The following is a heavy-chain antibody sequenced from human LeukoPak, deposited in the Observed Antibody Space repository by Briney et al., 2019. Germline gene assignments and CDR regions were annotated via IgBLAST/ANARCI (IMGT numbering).Heavy chain of an antibody. V-gene: IGHV3-48*03. CDR1: GFTFSSYE. CDR2: ISSSGSTI. CDR3: ARDAEQWLFAFDI. J-gene: IGHJ3*02. D-gene: IGHD6-19*01. Sequence: GGSLRLSCAASGFTFSSYEMNWVRQAPGKGLEWVSYISSSGSTIYYADSVKGRFTISRDNAKNSLYLQMNSLRAEDTAVYYCARDAEQWLFAFDIWGQGTMVTVSS.